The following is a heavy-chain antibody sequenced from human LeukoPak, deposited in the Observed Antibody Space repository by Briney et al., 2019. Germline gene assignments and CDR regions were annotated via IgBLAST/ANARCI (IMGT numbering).Heavy chain of an antibody. J-gene: IGHJ4*02. D-gene: IGHD3-10*01. V-gene: IGHV3-48*04. CDR1: GFTVSSNY. CDR3: ARGGIWFGELSPFDY. CDR2: ISSSSSTI. Sequence: PGGSLRLSCAASGFTVSSNYMNWVRQAPGKGLEWVSYISSSSSTIYYADSVKGRFTISRDNAKNSLYLQMNSLRAEDTAVYYCARGGIWFGELSPFDYWGQGTLVTVSS.